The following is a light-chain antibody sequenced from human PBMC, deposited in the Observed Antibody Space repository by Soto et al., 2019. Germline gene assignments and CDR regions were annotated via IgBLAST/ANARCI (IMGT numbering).Light chain of an antibody. CDR1: QGLSSD. V-gene: IGKV1-9*01. J-gene: IGKJ5*01. CDR3: QQLNSYPIT. CDR2: AAS. Sequence: DIPLTQSPSFLSASVGDRVTITCRASQGLSSDLAWYQQKPGKAPKLLIYAASTLQSGVPSRFSGSGSGTEFTLTISILQPEDFATYYCQQLNSYPITFGQWTRLEIK.